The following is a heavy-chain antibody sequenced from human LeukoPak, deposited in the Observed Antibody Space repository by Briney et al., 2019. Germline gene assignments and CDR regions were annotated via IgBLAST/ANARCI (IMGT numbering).Heavy chain of an antibody. CDR3: ARDRSPAYGSGSPT. CDR1: GGSISSGSYY. J-gene: IGHJ4*02. D-gene: IGHD3-10*01. V-gene: IGHV4-61*02. CDR2: IYTSGNT. Sequence: SQTLSLTCTVSGGSISSGSYYWSWIRQPAGKGLEWIGRIYTSGNTNYNPSLKSRVTISVDTSKNQFSLKLSSVTAADTAVYYCARDRSPAYGSGSPTWGQGTLVTVSS.